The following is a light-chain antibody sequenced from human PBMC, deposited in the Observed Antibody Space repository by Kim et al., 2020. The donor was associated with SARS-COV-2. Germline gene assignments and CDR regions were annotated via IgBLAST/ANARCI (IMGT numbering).Light chain of an antibody. CDR3: SSYAGTNFFV. Sequence: GKSISMSCTRTSRDVGFYNYVSWYQHHPGKAPRLLIYEVTQRPSGVPDRFSGAKSGNTASLTVSGLQAEDEADYYCSSYAGTNFFVFGTGTKVTVL. CDR2: EVT. V-gene: IGLV2-8*01. J-gene: IGLJ1*01. CDR1: SRDVGFYNY.